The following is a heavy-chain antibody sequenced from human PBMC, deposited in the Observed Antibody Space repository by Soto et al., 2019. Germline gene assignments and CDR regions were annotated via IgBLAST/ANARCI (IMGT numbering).Heavy chain of an antibody. CDR2: ISGSGGST. D-gene: IGHD2-2*03. J-gene: IGHJ4*02. CDR1: GFTFSSYA. Sequence: PGGSLRLSCAASGFTFSSYAMSWVRQAPGKGLEWVSAISGSGGSTYYADSVKGRFTISRDNSKNTLYLQMNSLRAEDTAVYYCAKPQHLDIVVVPAAINEYYFDYWGQGTLVTVSS. V-gene: IGHV3-23*01. CDR3: AKPQHLDIVVVPAAINEYYFDY.